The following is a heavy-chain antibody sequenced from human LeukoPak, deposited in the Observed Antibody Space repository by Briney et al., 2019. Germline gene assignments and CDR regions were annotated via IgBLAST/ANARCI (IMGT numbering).Heavy chain of an antibody. CDR2: IGSDNKP. CDR3: ARGDQDYGLDV. J-gene: IGHJ6*02. CDR1: GFTFSAYA. D-gene: IGHD5-24*01. V-gene: IGHV3-23*05. Sequence: GGSLRLSCEASGFTFSAYAMTWVRQAPGKGLEWVSSIGSDNKPHYSESVKGRFTISRDNSKNTLYLQMNSLRAEDTAVYYCARGDQDYGLDVWGQGTTVAVSS.